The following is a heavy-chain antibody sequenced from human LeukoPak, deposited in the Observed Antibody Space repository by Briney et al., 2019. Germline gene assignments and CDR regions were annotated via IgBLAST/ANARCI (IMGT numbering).Heavy chain of an antibody. CDR1: GGTFSSYA. V-gene: IGHV1-69*13. D-gene: IGHD5-24*01. Sequence: SVKVSCKASGGTFSSYAISWVRQAPGQGLEWMGGIIPIFGTANSAQKFQGRVTITADESTSTAYMELSSLRSEDTAVYYCARADGYRAPGAFDIWGQGTMVTVSS. CDR2: IIPIFGTA. CDR3: ARADGYRAPGAFDI. J-gene: IGHJ3*02.